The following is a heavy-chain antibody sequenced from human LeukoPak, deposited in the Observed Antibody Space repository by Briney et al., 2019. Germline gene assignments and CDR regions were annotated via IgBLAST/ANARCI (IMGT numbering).Heavy chain of an antibody. CDR3: ARDLAGPLFSDY. D-gene: IGHD3-10*02. Sequence: GGSLRLSCAASGFTFSRYWMTWVRQAPGKGLEWVANIKQDGTEKYYVDSVKGRFTISRDNAKNSLYLQMNSLRAEDTAVYYCARDLAGPLFSDYWGQGTLVTVSS. CDR1: GFTFSRYW. J-gene: IGHJ4*02. V-gene: IGHV3-7*01. CDR2: IKQDGTEK.